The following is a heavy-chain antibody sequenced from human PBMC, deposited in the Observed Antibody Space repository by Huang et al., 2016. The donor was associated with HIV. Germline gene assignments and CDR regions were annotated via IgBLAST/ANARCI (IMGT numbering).Heavy chain of an antibody. CDR2: MNTNSGNT. CDR3: ARGLGRTRRFDY. CDR1: GYTFSTYD. J-gene: IGHJ4*02. Sequence: QVQLVQSGAEVRKPGASVKVSCKASGYTFSTYDINWVRQASGQGLEWVGCMNTNSGNTGYAQKSKGRVAMTRNTSMTTAYMELRSLRSDDTAVYFCARGLGRTRRFDYWGQGALVNVYS. D-gene: IGHD2-2*01. V-gene: IGHV1-8*01.